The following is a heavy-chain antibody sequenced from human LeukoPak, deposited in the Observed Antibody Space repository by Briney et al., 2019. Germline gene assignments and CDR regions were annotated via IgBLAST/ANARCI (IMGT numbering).Heavy chain of an antibody. J-gene: IGHJ4*02. CDR2: ISAYNGNT. CDR1: GYTFTSYG. Sequence: ASVKVSCKASGYTFTSYGISRVRQAPGQGLEWMGWISAYNGNTNYAQKLQGRVTMTTDTSTSTAYMELRSLRSDDTAVYYCARDRIGCSSTSCPFDYWGQGTLVTVSS. V-gene: IGHV1-18*01. CDR3: ARDRIGCSSTSCPFDY. D-gene: IGHD2-2*01.